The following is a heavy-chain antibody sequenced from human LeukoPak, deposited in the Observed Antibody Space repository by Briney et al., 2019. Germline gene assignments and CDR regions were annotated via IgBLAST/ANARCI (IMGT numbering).Heavy chain of an antibody. Sequence: SETLSLTCTVSGYSISSGYYWGWIRQPPGKGLEWIGSIYHSGSTYYNPSLKSRVTISVDTSKNQFSLKLSSVTAADTAVYYCARLTHSGSYFPPYYYYYMDVWGKGTTVTISS. CDR2: IYHSGST. J-gene: IGHJ6*03. V-gene: IGHV4-38-2*02. CDR3: ARLTHSGSYFPPYYYYYMDV. D-gene: IGHD1-26*01. CDR1: GYSISSGYY.